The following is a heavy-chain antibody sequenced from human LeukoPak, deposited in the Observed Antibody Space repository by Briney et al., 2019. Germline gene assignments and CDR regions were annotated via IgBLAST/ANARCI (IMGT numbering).Heavy chain of an antibody. CDR1: GYSISSGYY. CDR3: ARDSHYSSGWYDY. D-gene: IGHD6-19*01. V-gene: IGHV4-38-2*02. Sequence: TSETLSLTCTVSGYSISSGYYWGWIRQPPGKGLEWIGSIYHSGSTYYNPSLKSRVTMSVDTSKNQFSLKLSSVTAADTAVYYCARDSHYSSGWYDYWGQGTLVTVSS. CDR2: IYHSGST. J-gene: IGHJ4*02.